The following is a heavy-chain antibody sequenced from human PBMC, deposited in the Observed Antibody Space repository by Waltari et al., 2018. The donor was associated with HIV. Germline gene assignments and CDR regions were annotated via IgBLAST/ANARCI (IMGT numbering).Heavy chain of an antibody. Sequence: QVQLQESGPGLVKPSETLSLTCTVSGGAINSYSGTWIRQPPGKGLEWIGYIYYTGHTDYNPSLKSRVTMSVDASKNQFSLYLNSVTAADTAVYFCARGRQSDWAGELDPWGQGILVTISS. CDR2: IYYTGHT. V-gene: IGHV4-59*01. D-gene: IGHD2-21*02. CDR1: GGAINSYS. J-gene: IGHJ5*02. CDR3: ARGRQSDWAGELDP.